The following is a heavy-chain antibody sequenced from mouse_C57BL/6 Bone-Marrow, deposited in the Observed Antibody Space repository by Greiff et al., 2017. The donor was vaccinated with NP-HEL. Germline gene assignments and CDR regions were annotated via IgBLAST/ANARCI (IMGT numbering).Heavy chain of an antibody. Sequence: VQLQESGAELVRPGASVTLSCKASGYTFTDYEMHWVKQTPVHGLEWIGAIDPETGGTAYNQKFKGKAILTADKSSSTAYMELRSLTSEDSAVYYCTRGWLLPPYYYAMDYWGQGTSVTVSS. J-gene: IGHJ4*01. CDR2: IDPETGGT. D-gene: IGHD2-3*01. V-gene: IGHV1-15*01. CDR1: GYTFTDYE. CDR3: TRGWLLPPYYYAMDY.